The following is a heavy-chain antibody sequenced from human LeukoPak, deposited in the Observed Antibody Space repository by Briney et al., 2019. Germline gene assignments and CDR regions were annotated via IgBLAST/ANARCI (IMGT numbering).Heavy chain of an antibody. J-gene: IGHJ3*02. V-gene: IGHV3-48*01. Sequence: GGSLRLSCAASGFSFSRYSMNWVRQAPGKGLEWVSYISSSSTIYYADSVKGRFTISRDNAKNSLYLQMNSLRAEDTAVYYCASLLRFRSTDAFDIWGQGTMVTVSS. CDR2: ISSSSTI. D-gene: IGHD5-12*01. CDR3: ASLLRFRSTDAFDI. CDR1: GFSFSRYS.